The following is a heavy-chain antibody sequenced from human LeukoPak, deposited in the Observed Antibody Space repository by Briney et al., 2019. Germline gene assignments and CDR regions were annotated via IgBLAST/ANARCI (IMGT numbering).Heavy chain of an antibody. Sequence: SETLSLTCTVSGGSVSSPDSYWSWIRQPPGKGLEWIGNVYYIGTTSYNSSLKSRVTISVDTSKNQFSLELTSMTAADTAVYYCAKNTSSSPWFDPWAQGTLVTVSS. CDR2: VYYIGTT. CDR3: AKNTSSSPWFDP. D-gene: IGHD6-6*01. J-gene: IGHJ5*02. CDR1: GGSVSSPDSY. V-gene: IGHV4-61*08.